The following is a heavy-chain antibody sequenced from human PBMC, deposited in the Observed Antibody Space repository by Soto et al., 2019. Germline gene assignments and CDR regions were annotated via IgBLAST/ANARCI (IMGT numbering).Heavy chain of an antibody. CDR2: ISAYNGNT. D-gene: IGHD3-22*01. Sequence: QVQLVQSGAEVKKPGASVKVSCKASGYTFTSYGISWVRQAPGQGLEWMGWISAYNGNTNYAQKLQGRVTMTTDTSTSTAYMELRSLRSDDTAVYYCAREAEPESSGYYGWFDPWGQGTLVTVSS. CDR1: GYTFTSYG. V-gene: IGHV1-18*01. CDR3: AREAEPESSGYYGWFDP. J-gene: IGHJ5*02.